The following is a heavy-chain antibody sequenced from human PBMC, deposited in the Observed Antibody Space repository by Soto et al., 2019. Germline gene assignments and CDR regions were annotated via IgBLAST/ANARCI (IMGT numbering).Heavy chain of an antibody. Sequence: EVQLVESGGGLVQPGGSLKLSCAASGFTFSGSAMHWVRQASGKGLEWVGRIRSKANSYATAYAASVKGRFTISRDDSKNPAYLQMHSLKPEDTAVYYCTRGAGGPLDYWGQGTLVTVSS. D-gene: IGHD3-10*01. CDR1: GFTFSGSA. J-gene: IGHJ4*02. V-gene: IGHV3-73*01. CDR2: IRSKANSYAT. CDR3: TRGAGGPLDY.